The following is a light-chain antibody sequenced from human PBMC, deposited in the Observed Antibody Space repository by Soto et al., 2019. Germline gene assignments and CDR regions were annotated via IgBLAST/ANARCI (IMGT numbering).Light chain of an antibody. CDR3: QQHSTWPPKFI. Sequence: EIVLTQSPATLSLSPGERATLSCRASQSVSSWLTWYQEKPGQAPRLLIYETFRRATGIPARFSGSGSGTDFNLTISSLEPEDFAVYYCQQHSTWPPKFIFGGGTKVDIK. CDR2: ETF. CDR1: QSVSSW. V-gene: IGKV3-11*01. J-gene: IGKJ4*01.